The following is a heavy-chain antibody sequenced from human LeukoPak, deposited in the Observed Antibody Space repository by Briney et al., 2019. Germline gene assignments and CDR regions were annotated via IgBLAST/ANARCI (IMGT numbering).Heavy chain of an antibody. CDR1: GFTFSSYA. Sequence: GGSLRLSCAASGFTFSSYAMTWVRQAPGKGLEWVSVIIGSGASTYYADSVKGRSTISRDNSKNTLYLQMNSLRAEDTAVYYCARGLHYYGSGSYYEDDYWGQGTLVTVSS. V-gene: IGHV3-23*01. CDR2: IIGSGAST. D-gene: IGHD3-10*01. J-gene: IGHJ4*02. CDR3: ARGLHYYGSGSYYEDDY.